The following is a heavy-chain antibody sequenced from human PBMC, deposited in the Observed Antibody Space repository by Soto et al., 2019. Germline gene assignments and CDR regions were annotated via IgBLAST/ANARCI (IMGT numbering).Heavy chain of an antibody. CDR1: GGSISSGGYY. V-gene: IGHV4-31*03. D-gene: IGHD3-10*01. CDR3: ARGAGSGRPDAFDI. Sequence: SETLSLTCTVSGGSISSGGYYWSWIRHHPGKGLEWIGYIYYSGSTYYNPSLKSRVTISVDTSKNQFSLKLSSVTAADTAVYYCARGAGSGRPDAFDIWGQGTMVTVSS. CDR2: IYYSGST. J-gene: IGHJ3*02.